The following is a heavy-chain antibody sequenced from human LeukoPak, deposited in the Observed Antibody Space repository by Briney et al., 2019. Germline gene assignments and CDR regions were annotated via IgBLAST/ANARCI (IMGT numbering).Heavy chain of an antibody. CDR1: GYTFTGYY. V-gene: IGHV1-2*04. CDR2: INPNSGGT. CDR3: ARCLNFGELLCPLDY. D-gene: IGHD3-10*01. J-gene: IGHJ4*02. Sequence: ASVKVSCKASGYTFTGYYMHWVRQAPGQGLEWMGWINPNSGGTNYAQKFQGWVTMTRDTSISTAYMELSRLRSDDTAVYYCARCLNFGELLCPLDYWGQGTLVTVSS.